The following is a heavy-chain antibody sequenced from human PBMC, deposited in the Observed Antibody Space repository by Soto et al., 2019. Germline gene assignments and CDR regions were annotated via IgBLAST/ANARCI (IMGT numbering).Heavy chain of an antibody. D-gene: IGHD4-17*01. CDR3: ARDLPYYGGNMDAFDI. CDR1: GGTFSSYA. J-gene: IGHJ3*02. CDR2: IIPIFGTA. Sequence: SVKVSCKASGGTFSSYAISWVRQAPGQGLEWMGGIIPIFGTANYAQKFQGRVTITADESTSTAYMELSSLRSEDTAVYYCARDLPYYGGNMDAFDIWGQGTMVTVSS. V-gene: IGHV1-69*13.